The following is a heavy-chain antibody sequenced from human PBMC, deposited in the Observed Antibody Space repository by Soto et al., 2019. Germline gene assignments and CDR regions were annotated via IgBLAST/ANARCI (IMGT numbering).Heavy chain of an antibody. CDR2: IIPIFGTA. CDR3: ARCPYSSSWYGIFVC. J-gene: IGHJ4*02. Sequence: QVQLVQSGAEVKKPGSSVKVSCKASGGTFSSYAISWVRQAPGQGLEWMGGIIPIFGTANYAQKFQGRVTAAADDSTSTAYMELSSPRSEHTAVYYCARCPYSSSWYGIFVCWGQGTLVTVSS. V-gene: IGHV1-69*01. D-gene: IGHD6-13*01. CDR1: GGTFSSYA.